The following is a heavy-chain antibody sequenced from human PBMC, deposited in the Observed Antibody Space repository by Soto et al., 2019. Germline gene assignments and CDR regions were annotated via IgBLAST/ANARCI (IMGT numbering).Heavy chain of an antibody. CDR3: SRDNPARQWLSLVS. CDR1: GFTFSSYW. CDR2: INSDGSST. J-gene: IGHJ5*02. Sequence: GGSLRLSCAASGFTFSSYWMHWVRQAPGKGLVWVSRINSDGSSTSYADSVKVRFIISRDNAKNTLYLQMNSLRAEDTAVYYCSRDNPARQWLSLVSWGQGTLVTVSS. D-gene: IGHD3-22*01. V-gene: IGHV3-74*01.